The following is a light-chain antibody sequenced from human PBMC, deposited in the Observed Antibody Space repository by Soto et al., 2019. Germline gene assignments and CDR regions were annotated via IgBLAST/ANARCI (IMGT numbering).Light chain of an antibody. J-gene: IGKJ2*01. CDR2: KLS. V-gene: IGKV2-24*01. Sequence: DIVMMQTRLSSPVTLGQPASISCRSSQSRLHSDGNTYLSWLHQRPGQPPRLLIYKLSNRFSGVPDRFSGSGTGTDFTLKISRVEVEDVGIYYSMQTTQVPHTFGQGTKLEIK. CDR3: MQTTQVPHT. CDR1: QSRLHSDGNTY.